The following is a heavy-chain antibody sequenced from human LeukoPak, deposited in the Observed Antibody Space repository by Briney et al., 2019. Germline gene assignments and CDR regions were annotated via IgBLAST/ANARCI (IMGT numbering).Heavy chain of an antibody. V-gene: IGHV3-48*03. CDR3: ARIARDYYYMDV. CDR2: IISTSSTT. J-gene: IGHJ6*03. CDR1: GFSFNSFE. Sequence: GGSLRLSCAASGFSFNSFEMIWVRQAPGKELEWVSYIISTSSTTYYEDSVKGRFTVSRDNAKNSLYLQMSSLRVEDTAVYYCARIARDYYYMDVWGKGTTVTVSS.